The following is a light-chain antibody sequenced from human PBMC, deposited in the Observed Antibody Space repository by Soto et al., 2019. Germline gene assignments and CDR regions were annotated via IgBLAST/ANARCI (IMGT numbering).Light chain of an antibody. CDR2: EGS. V-gene: IGLV2-23*03. CDR3: CSYAGSSTFRV. Sequence: QSALTQPASVSGSPGQSITISCPGTSSDVGSYNLVSWYQQHPGKAPKLMIYEGSKRPSGVSNRFSGSKSGNTASLTISGIQAEDEADYYCCSYAGSSTFRVFGGGTKVTVL. CDR1: SSDVGSYNL. J-gene: IGLJ2*01.